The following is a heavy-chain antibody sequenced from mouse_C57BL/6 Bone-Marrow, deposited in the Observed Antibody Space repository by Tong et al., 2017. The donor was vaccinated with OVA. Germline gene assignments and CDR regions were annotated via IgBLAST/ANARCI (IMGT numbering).Heavy chain of an antibody. D-gene: IGHD1-1*02. CDR3: ARHMASDY. CDR1: GFTFSSYA. CDR2: ISSGGST. Sequence: EVQLQESGGGLVQPGGSLKLSCAASGFTFSSYAMSWVRQTPEKRLEWVASISSGGSTYYPDTMERRFIISRDNTKKTLYLQMSSLRSEDTALYYCARHMASDYWGQGTTLTVSS. V-gene: IGHV5-6-5*01. J-gene: IGHJ2*01.